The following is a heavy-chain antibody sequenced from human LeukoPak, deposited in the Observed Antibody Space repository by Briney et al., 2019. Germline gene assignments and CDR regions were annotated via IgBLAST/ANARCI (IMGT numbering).Heavy chain of an antibody. J-gene: IGHJ6*02. V-gene: IGHV1-2*02. D-gene: IGHD3-3*01. CDR2: INPNSGGT. CDR3: ARGLSSFSSYYTANYYYGMDV. Sequence: ASVKVSCKASEYTFTDYYIHWVRQAPGQGLEWIGWINPNSGGTNYGQKFQGRVNMTRDTSISTAYMELSRLNSDDTAVYYCARGLSSFSSYYTANYYYGMDVWGQGTTVTVSS. CDR1: EYTFTDYY.